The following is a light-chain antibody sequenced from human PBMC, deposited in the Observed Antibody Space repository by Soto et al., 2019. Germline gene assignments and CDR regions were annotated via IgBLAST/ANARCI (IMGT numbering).Light chain of an antibody. CDR2: SSS. V-gene: IGKV1-39*01. CDR1: QNIADY. Sequence: DIQMTQSPSSLSASAGDTVTITCRASQNIADYLSWYQHKPGKAPKLLMYSSSILHDGVSSRFSGDGSGTAFTLTITGLQPEDFATYFCLQTFDTHITFGRVTTVEVK. CDR3: LQTFDTHIT. J-gene: IGKJ4*01.